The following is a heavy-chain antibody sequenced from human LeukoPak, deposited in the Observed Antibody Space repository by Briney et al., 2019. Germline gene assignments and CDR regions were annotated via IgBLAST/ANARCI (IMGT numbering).Heavy chain of an antibody. Sequence: SETLSLTCTVSGGSISSSSYYWGWIRQPPGKGLGWIGSIYYSGSTYYNPSLKSRVTISVDTSKNQFSLKLSSVTAADTAVYYCASSQDDFWSGYVGHFDYWGQGTLVTVSS. CDR2: IYYSGST. CDR1: GGSISSSSYY. D-gene: IGHD3-3*01. V-gene: IGHV4-39*01. J-gene: IGHJ4*02. CDR3: ASSQDDFWSGYVGHFDY.